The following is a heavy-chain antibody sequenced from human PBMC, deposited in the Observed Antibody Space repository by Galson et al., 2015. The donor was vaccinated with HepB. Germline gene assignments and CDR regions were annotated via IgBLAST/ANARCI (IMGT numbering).Heavy chain of an antibody. CDR2: ISYDGSNK. CDR1: GFTFSSYA. D-gene: IGHD3-22*01. Sequence: SLRLSCAASGFTFSSYAMHWVRQAPGKGLEWVAVISYDGSNKYYADSVKGRFTISRDNSKNTLYLQMNSLRAEDTAVYYCAREGYYYDSSGYREEYFQHWGQGTLVNVSS. J-gene: IGHJ1*01. V-gene: IGHV3-30-3*01. CDR3: AREGYYYDSSGYREEYFQH.